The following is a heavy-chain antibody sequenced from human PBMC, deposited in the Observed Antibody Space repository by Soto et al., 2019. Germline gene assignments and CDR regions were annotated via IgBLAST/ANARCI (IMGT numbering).Heavy chain of an antibody. CDR3: ARSEEWELLRGAFDI. CDR1: AYTFTGCY. Sequence: ASVKVSCKASAYTFTGCYMHWVRQAPGQELEWMGWINPDSGATKYAQKFQGRVTMTRDTSKTTVYMELSRVRSDDTAVYYCARSEEWELLRGAFDIWGQGTMVTVSS. V-gene: IGHV1-2*02. D-gene: IGHD1-26*01. J-gene: IGHJ3*02. CDR2: INPDSGAT.